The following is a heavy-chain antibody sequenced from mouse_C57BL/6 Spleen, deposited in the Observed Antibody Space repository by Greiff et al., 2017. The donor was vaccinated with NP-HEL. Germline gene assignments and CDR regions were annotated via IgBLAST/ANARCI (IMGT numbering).Heavy chain of an antibody. Sequence: EVQLVESGGGLVKPGGSLKLSCAASGFTFSDYGMHWVRQAPEKGLEWVAYISSGSSTIYYADTVKGRFTISRDNAQNTLFLHMTSLRSEDTAMYYCARPHYGSYFFVYWAKGTTLTVSS. V-gene: IGHV5-17*01. J-gene: IGHJ2*01. CDR1: GFTFSDYG. D-gene: IGHD1-1*01. CDR2: ISSGSSTI. CDR3: ARPHYGSYFFVY.